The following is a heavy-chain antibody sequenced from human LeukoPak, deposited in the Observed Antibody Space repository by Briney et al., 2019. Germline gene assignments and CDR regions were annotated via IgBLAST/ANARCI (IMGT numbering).Heavy chain of an antibody. CDR2: IYTSGST. D-gene: IGHD1-14*01. V-gene: IGHV4-61*02. CDR1: GGSISSGSYY. CDR3: AREHTTVDGSGAFDI. J-gene: IGHJ3*02. Sequence: SQTLSLTCTVSGGSISSGSYYWSWIRQPAGKGLEWIGRIYTSGSTNYNPSLKSRVTISVDTSKNQFSLKLSSVTAADTAVYYCAREHTTVDGSGAFDIWGQGTMVTVSS.